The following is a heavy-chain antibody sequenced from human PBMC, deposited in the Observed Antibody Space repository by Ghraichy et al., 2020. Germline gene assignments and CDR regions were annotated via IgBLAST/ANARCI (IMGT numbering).Heavy chain of an antibody. CDR2: MNPGSGNA. CDR3: ARTLGDAGF. CDR1: GFVFTNYE. J-gene: IGHJ4*02. V-gene: IGHV1-8*01. Sequence: ASVKVSCKTSGFVFTNYEVNWVRQATGRGLEWMGWMNPGSGNAAYAQQFQGRVTMTTNASISTAYMELSSLTSDDTAVYYCARTLGDAGFWGQGTRVTVSS. D-gene: IGHD2-21*02.